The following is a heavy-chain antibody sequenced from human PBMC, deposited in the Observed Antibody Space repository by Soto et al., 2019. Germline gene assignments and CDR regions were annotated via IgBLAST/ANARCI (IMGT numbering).Heavy chain of an antibody. V-gene: IGHV1-8*01. D-gene: IGHD2-2*01. CDR2: MNPNSGNT. J-gene: IGHJ3*02. CDR1: GYTFTSYD. Sequence: VASVKVSCKASGYTFTSYDINWVRQATGQGLEWMGWMNPNSGNTGYAQKFQGRVTMTRNTSISTAYMELSSLRSEDTAVYYCARVLSCSSTSCYRGRAFDIWGQGTMVTVSS. CDR3: ARVLSCSSTSCYRGRAFDI.